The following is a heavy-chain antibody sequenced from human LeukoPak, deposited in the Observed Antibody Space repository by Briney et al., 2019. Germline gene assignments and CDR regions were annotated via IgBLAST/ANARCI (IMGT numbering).Heavy chain of an antibody. J-gene: IGHJ4*02. CDR2: ISSSSSYI. CDR3: ARVQDDYGDYGSDY. Sequence: WIRQPPGKGLEWVSSISSSSSYIYYADSVKGRFTISRDNAKNSLYLQMNSLRAEDTAVYYCARVQDDYGDYGSDYWGQGTLVTVSS. D-gene: IGHD4-17*01. V-gene: IGHV3-21*01.